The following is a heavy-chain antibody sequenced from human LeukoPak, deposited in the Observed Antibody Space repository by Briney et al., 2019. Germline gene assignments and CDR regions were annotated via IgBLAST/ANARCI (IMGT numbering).Heavy chain of an antibody. Sequence: SETLSLTCTVSGGSISSGGYYWSWIRQHPGKGLEWIGYISYSGSTYYNPYNPSLKSRVTISLDTSKNQSSLKLSSVTAADTAVYYCASCFPSGSGNNWFDPWGQGTLVTVSS. D-gene: IGHD3-10*01. CDR3: ASCFPSGSGNNWFDP. CDR1: GGSISSGGYY. CDR2: ISYSGST. V-gene: IGHV4-31*03. J-gene: IGHJ5*02.